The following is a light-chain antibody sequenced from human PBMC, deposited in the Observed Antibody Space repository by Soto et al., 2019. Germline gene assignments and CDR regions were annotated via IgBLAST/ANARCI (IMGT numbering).Light chain of an antibody. CDR2: AAS. CDR3: LQHNSYALT. J-gene: IGKJ4*01. CDR1: QGISNS. Sequence: DIQMTQSPSAISASVGDRVTITCLASQGISNSLAWFQQKPGKVPKRLTYAASSLQSGVPSEFRGSASGTEFTLTICKQQPEDFATCYCLQHNSYALTFGGGTKGEIK. V-gene: IGKV1-17*03.